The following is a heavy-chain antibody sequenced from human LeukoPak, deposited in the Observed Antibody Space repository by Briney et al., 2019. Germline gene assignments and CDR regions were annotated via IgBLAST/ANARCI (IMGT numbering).Heavy chain of an antibody. J-gene: IGHJ6*02. CDR2: ISAYNGNT. CDR3: ARSKGGNILYYYYDMDV. Sequence: GASVKVSCKASGYTFTSYDINWVRQATGQGLEWMGWISAYNGNTNYAQKLQGRVTMTTDTSTNTAYMELRSLRSDDTAVYYCARSKGGNILYYYYDMDVWGQGTTVTVSS. CDR1: GYTFTSYD. V-gene: IGHV1-18*01.